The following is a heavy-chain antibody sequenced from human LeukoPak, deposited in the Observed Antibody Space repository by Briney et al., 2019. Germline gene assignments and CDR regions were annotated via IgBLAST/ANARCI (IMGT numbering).Heavy chain of an antibody. CDR1: GVSINTYY. V-gene: IGHV4-59*01. D-gene: IGHD3-10*01. CDR2: VCSSGST. Sequence: SETLSLTCAVPGVSINTYYWSWIRQTPGKGLEWIGYVCSSGSTKYNPSLKSRASISVDTSSNQFSLMMSSVTAAYTSLNYCAIEDGSFNPFDYWGQGTLVTVSS. CDR3: AIEDGSFNPFDY. J-gene: IGHJ4*02.